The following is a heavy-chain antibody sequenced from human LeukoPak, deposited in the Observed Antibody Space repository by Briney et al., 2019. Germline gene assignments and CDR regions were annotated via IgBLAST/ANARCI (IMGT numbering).Heavy chain of an antibody. J-gene: IGHJ4*02. CDR3: ARMRNIPAASRAGNFDY. Sequence: PGRSLRLSCAASGFTFSSYAMHWVRQAPGKGLEWVAVISYDGSNKYYADSVKGRFTISRDNSKNTLYLQMNSLRAEDTAVYYCARMRNIPAASRAGNFDYWGQGTLVTVSS. CDR2: ISYDGSNK. V-gene: IGHV3-30*14. D-gene: IGHD6-13*01. CDR1: GFTFSSYA.